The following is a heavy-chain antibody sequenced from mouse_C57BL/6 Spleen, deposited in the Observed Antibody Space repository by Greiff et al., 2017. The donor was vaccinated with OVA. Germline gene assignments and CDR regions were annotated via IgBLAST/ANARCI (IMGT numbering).Heavy chain of an antibody. V-gene: IGHV1-69*01. D-gene: IGHD1-1*01. CDR1: GYTFTSYW. J-gene: IGHJ1*03. CDR3: ARTTYYYGSRYWYFDV. CDR2: IDPSDSYT. Sequence: QVQLQQPGAELVMPGASVKLSCTASGYTFTSYWMHWVKQTPGQGLEWIGEIDPSDSYTNYNQKFKGKSTLTVDKSSSTAYEQLSSLTSEDSAVYDCARTTYYYGSRYWYFDVWGTGTTVTVSS.